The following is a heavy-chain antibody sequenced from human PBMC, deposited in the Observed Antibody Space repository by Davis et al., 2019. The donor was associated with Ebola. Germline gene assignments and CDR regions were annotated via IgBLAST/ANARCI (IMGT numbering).Heavy chain of an antibody. CDR1: GGSISSSSYY. CDR2: IYYSGST. CDR3: ARHYDFWSGYYSFDY. D-gene: IGHD3-3*01. J-gene: IGHJ4*02. V-gene: IGHV4-39*01. Sequence: MPGGSLRLSCTVSGGSISSSSYYWGWIRQPPGKGLEWIGSIYYSGSTYYNPSLKSRVTISVDTSKNQFSLKLSSVTAADTAVYYCARHYDFWSGYYSFDYWGQGTLVTVSS.